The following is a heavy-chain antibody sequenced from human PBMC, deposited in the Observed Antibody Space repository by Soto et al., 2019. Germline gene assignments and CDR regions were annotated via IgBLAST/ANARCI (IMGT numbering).Heavy chain of an antibody. V-gene: IGHV1-69*01. CDR2: IIPIFGTA. Sequence: QVQLVQSGAEVKKPGSSVKVSCKASGGTFSSYAISWVRQAPGQGLEWMGGIIPIFGTANYAQKFQGRVTITADESTRTAYMELSSMRSEDTAVYYCARVIAALRGMDVWGQGTTVTVSS. CDR1: GGTFSSYA. D-gene: IGHD6-13*01. J-gene: IGHJ6*02. CDR3: ARVIAALRGMDV.